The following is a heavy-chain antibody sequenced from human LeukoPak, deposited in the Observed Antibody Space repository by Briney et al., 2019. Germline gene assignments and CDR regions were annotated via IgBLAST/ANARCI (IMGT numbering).Heavy chain of an antibody. CDR1: GYTFTGYY. D-gene: IGHD2-15*01. CDR3: AGGGGVVELLEEDYYGMDV. V-gene: IGHV1-2*04. CDR2: INPNSGGT. J-gene: IGHJ6*04. Sequence: GASVKVSCKASGYTFTGYYMHWVRQAPGQGLEWMGWINPNSGGTNYAQKFQGWVTMTRDTSISTAYMELSRLRSDDTAVYSCAGGGGVVELLEEDYYGMDVWGKGTTVTVSS.